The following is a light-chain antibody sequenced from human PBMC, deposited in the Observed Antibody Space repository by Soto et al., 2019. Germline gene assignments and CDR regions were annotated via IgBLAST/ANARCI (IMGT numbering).Light chain of an antibody. V-gene: IGKV1-9*01. Sequence: DIQLTQSPSFLSASVGDRLTITCRASQGISGYLAWYQQNPERAPKLLIYAASTLQSGVPSRFSGSGSGTEFTLTISSLQPEDFATYYCQQLNSYPITFGQGTRLEIK. CDR3: QQLNSYPIT. J-gene: IGKJ5*01. CDR1: QGISGY. CDR2: AAS.